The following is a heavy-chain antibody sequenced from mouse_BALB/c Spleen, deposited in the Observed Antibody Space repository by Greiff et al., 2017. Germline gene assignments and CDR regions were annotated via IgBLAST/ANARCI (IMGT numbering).Heavy chain of an antibody. Sequence: EVKVVESGGGLVQPGGSRKLSCAASGFTFSSFGMHWVRQAPEKGLEWVAYISSGSSTIYYADTVKGRFTISRDNPKNTLFLQMTSLRSEDTAMYYCARFGITTGYYFDYWGQGTTLTVSS. CDR2: ISSGSSTI. CDR3: ARFGITTGYYFDY. J-gene: IGHJ2*01. D-gene: IGHD2-4*01. V-gene: IGHV5-17*02. CDR1: GFTFSSFG.